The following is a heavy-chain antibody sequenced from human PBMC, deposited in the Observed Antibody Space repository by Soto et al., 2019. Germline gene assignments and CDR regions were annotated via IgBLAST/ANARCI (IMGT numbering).Heavy chain of an antibody. CDR2: ISTTSSSI. D-gene: IGHD3-3*01. Sequence: GGSLRLSCAASGFTFVSYSINWFGQAPGKGLEWISYISTTSSSIHYADSVKGRFTISRDNAKNSLFLQMNSLRDEDTAVYYCARKGVAFDYWGQGALVTVSS. CDR3: ARKGVAFDY. CDR1: GFTFVSYS. J-gene: IGHJ4*02. V-gene: IGHV3-48*02.